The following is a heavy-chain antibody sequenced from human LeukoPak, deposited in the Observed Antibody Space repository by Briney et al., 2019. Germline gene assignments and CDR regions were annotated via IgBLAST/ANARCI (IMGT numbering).Heavy chain of an antibody. D-gene: IGHD6-13*01. Sequence: PGGSLRLSCAASGFTFSSYAMSWVRQAPGKGLEWVSAISGSGGSTYYADSVKGRFTISRDNAKNSLYMQVNSLRAEDTAVYYCARGGYSSSWYHDSWGQGTLVTVSS. J-gene: IGHJ4*02. CDR3: ARGGYSSSWYHDS. CDR1: GFTFSSYA. CDR2: ISGSGGST. V-gene: IGHV3-23*01.